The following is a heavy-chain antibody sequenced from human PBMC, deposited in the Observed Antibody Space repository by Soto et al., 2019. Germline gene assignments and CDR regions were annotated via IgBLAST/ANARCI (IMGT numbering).Heavy chain of an antibody. Sequence: QVVLEQSGGEVKKPGASVKVSCKASGYTFSGYSITWVRQAPGQGLEWMGRISGYNGNTNYARTLRGRLTLTTDTSTSTSYIALRSLTSDDTAFYYSARDVFCGGAPACPDMDVWGQGTMVTVSS. CDR1: GYTFSGYS. V-gene: IGHV1-18*04. D-gene: IGHD2-21*01. CDR2: ISGYNGNT. J-gene: IGHJ6*02. CDR3: ARDVFCGGAPACPDMDV.